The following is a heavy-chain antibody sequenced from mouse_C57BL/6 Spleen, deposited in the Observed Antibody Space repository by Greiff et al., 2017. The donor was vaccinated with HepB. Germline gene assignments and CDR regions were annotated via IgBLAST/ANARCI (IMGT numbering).Heavy chain of an antibody. CDR3: TRGDYGNYVAWFAY. CDR1: GYTFTDYE. Sequence: QVQLQQSGAELVRPGASVTLSCKASGYTFTDYEMHWVKQTPVHGLEWIGAIDPETGGTAYNQKFKGKAILTADKSSSTAYMELRSLTSEDSAVYYCTRGDYGNYVAWFAYWGQGTLVTVSA. CDR2: IDPETGGT. D-gene: IGHD2-1*01. V-gene: IGHV1-15*01. J-gene: IGHJ3*01.